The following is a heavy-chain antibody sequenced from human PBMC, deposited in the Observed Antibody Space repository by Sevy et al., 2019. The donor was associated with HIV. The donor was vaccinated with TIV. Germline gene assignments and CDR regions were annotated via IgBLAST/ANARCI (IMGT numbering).Heavy chain of an antibody. J-gene: IGHJ4*02. D-gene: IGHD5-18*01. Sequence: SETLSLTCTVSGGSISSTSYSWGWIRQPPGKGLEWIGTIYYSGSTFYNPSLKSRVTIPVDTSKNQFSLKLGSVTAADTAVYYCARHYGYRFDYWGQGTLVTVSS. CDR1: GGSISSTSYS. V-gene: IGHV4-39*01. CDR2: IYYSGST. CDR3: ARHYGYRFDY.